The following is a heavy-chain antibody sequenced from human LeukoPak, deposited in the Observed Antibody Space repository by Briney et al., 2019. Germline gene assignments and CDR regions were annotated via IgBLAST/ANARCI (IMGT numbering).Heavy chain of an antibody. CDR2: IYYSGST. J-gene: IGHJ5*02. CDR1: GGSISSGGYY. V-gene: IGHV4-31*03. Sequence: SQTLSLTCTVSGGSISSGGYYWSWIRQHPGKGLEWIGYIYYSGSTYYNPSLKSRVTISVDTSKNQFSLKLSSVTVADTAVYYCARAVGYCSSTSCHPRWFDPWGQGTLVTVSS. D-gene: IGHD2-2*01. CDR3: ARAVGYCSSTSCHPRWFDP.